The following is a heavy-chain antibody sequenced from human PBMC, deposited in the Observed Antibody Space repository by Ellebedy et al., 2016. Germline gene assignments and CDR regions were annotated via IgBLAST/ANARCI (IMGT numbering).Heavy chain of an antibody. J-gene: IGHJ3*01. CDR3: ARDIAWSDMDVAIAEHAFDL. D-gene: IGHD5-12*01. CDR2: TSGRGDSR. V-gene: IGHV3-23*01. Sequence: GESLKISXAGTGFDFSSYAMSWVRQAPGKGLAWVAGTSGRGDSRYIADSVRGRFAISRDNSKNTLYLQINSLRDEDTAVYYCARDIAWSDMDVAIAEHAFDLWGQGTKVTISS. CDR1: GFDFSSYA.